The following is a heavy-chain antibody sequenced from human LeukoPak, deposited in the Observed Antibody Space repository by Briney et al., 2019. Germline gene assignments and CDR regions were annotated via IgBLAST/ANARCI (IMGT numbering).Heavy chain of an antibody. CDR2: IKQDGSEK. CDR3: ARDGSTYYYDSGSFDI. D-gene: IGHD3-22*01. V-gene: IGHV3-7*01. Sequence: GGSLRLSCAASGFTFSSYWMSWVRQAPGEGLEWVANIKQDGSEKYYVDSVKGRFTISRDNAKNSLYLQMNSLRAEDTAVYYCARDGSTYYYDSGSFDIWGQGTMVTVSS. J-gene: IGHJ3*02. CDR1: GFTFSSYW.